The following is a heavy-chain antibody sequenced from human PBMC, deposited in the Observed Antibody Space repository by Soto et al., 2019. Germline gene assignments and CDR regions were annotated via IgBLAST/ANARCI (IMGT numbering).Heavy chain of an antibody. J-gene: IGHJ4*02. CDR2: ISSSSSYL. CDR3: ARGPPQKILYSSPFDY. D-gene: IGHD6-13*01. V-gene: IGHV3-21*01. CDR1: GFTFSSYS. Sequence: GGSLRLSCAASGFTFSSYSMNWVRQAPGKGLEWVSSISSSSSYLYYADSVKGRFTISRDNAKNSLYLQMNSLRAEDTAVYYCARGPPQKILYSSPFDYWGQGPLVTVSS.